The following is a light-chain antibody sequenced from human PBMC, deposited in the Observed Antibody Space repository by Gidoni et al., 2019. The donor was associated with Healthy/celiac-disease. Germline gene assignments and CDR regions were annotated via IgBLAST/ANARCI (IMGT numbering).Light chain of an antibody. CDR3: QQYNNWPLG. Sequence: EIVMTQSPATLSVSPGERATLSCRASQSVSSNLAWYQQKPGQAPRLLIYGASTRATGIPARFSGSGSGTEFTLTISSLHSEDFAVYYCQQYNNWPLGFGGGTKVEIK. CDR2: GAS. J-gene: IGKJ4*01. CDR1: QSVSSN. V-gene: IGKV3-15*01.